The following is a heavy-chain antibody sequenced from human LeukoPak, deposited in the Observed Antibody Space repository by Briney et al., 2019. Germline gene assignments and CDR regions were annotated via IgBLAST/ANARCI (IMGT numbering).Heavy chain of an antibody. CDR1: GGSFSDYY. CDR3: ARDGGRYCSSTSCYKGGYYYYMDV. J-gene: IGHJ6*03. CDR2: INHSGSP. V-gene: IGHV4-34*01. Sequence: SETLSLTCAVYGGSFSDYYWTWIRQPPGKGLEWIGEINHSGSPNNNPSLKSRVSISFDTSKNQFSLKLTSVTAADTAVYYCARDGGRYCSSTSCYKGGYYYYMDVWGKGTTVTVSS. D-gene: IGHD2-2*02.